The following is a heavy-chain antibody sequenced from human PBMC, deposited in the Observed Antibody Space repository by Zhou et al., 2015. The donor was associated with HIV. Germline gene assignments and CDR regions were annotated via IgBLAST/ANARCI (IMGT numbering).Heavy chain of an antibody. CDR1: GGTFSSYA. D-gene: IGHD1-20*01. CDR2: IIPIFGTA. V-gene: IGHV1-69*01. Sequence: QVQLVQSGAEVKKPGSSVKVSCKASGGTFSSYAISWVRQAPGQGLEWMGGIIPIFGTANYAQKFQGRVTITADESTSTAYMELSSLRSEDTAVYYCARLPLTGTSIETLSGGMDVWGQGTTVTVSS. J-gene: IGHJ6*02. CDR3: ARLPLTGTSIETLSGGMDV.